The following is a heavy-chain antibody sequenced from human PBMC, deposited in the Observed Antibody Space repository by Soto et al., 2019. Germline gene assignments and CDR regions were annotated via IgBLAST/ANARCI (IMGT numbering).Heavy chain of an antibody. D-gene: IGHD6-19*01. Sequence: EVQLVESGGGLVQPGRSLRLSCAASGFTFDDYAMHWVRQVPGKGLEWVSGISWNSGDIGYADSVKGRFTISRDNAKNSLYLQMNSLRAEDTALYYCAKGGSGAVAGRTNAGGQGALVTVSS. CDR1: GFTFDDYA. CDR2: ISWNSGDI. V-gene: IGHV3-9*01. J-gene: IGHJ4*02. CDR3: AKGGSGAVAGRTNA.